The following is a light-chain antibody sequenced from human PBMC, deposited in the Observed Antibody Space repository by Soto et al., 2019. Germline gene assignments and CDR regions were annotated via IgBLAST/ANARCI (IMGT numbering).Light chain of an antibody. CDR3: QQCGSSPWT. CDR2: GAS. CDR1: QSVSSSY. J-gene: IGKJ1*01. V-gene: IGKV3-20*01. Sequence: EIVLTQSPGTLSLSPGERATLSCRASQSVSSSYLAWYQQKPGQAPRLLIYGASSRATGIPDRFSGSGSGRDFTLTISRLEPEDFALYYCQQCGSSPWTFGQGTKVEIK.